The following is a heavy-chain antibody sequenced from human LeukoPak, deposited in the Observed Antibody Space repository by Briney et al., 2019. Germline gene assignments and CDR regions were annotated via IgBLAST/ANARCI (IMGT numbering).Heavy chain of an antibody. V-gene: IGHV3-23*01. CDR3: AKDRNMITFGGG. CDR1: GFTFSSYA. J-gene: IGHJ4*02. Sequence: PGGSLRLSCAASGFTFSSYAMSWVRQAPGKGLEWVSAISGSGGSTYYADSVKGRFTTSRDNSKNTLYLQMNSLRAEDTAVYYCAKDRNMITFGGGWGQGTLVTVSS. CDR2: ISGSGGST. D-gene: IGHD3-16*01.